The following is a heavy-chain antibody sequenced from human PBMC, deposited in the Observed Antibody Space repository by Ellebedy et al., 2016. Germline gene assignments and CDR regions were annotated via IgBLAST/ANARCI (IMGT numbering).Heavy chain of an antibody. Sequence: GGSLRLSCAASGFTFRNAWMSWVRQAPGKGLEWVGRIKSKTDGGTTDYAAPVKGRFTISRDDSKNTLYLQMNSLKSEDTAVDYCTTEVLNMIIVAGGDYWGQGTLVTVSS. CDR2: IKSKTDGGTT. V-gene: IGHV3-15*01. CDR1: GFTFRNAW. CDR3: TTEVLNMIIVAGGDY. D-gene: IGHD3-22*01. J-gene: IGHJ4*02.